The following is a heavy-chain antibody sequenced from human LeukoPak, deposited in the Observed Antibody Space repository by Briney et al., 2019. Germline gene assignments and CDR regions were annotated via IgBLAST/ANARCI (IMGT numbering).Heavy chain of an antibody. CDR2: IYPGDSDA. D-gene: IGHD3-22*01. J-gene: IGHJ4*02. CDR3: ARGHSDTSGYYSY. Sequence: GESLKTSCKGSGYSFTTYWIGWVRQVPGKGLEWVGIIYPGDSDARYSPSFQGQVTISADNSISTAYLHWSSLKASDTAMYYCARGHSDTSGYYSYWGQGTLVTVSS. CDR1: GYSFTTYW. V-gene: IGHV5-51*01.